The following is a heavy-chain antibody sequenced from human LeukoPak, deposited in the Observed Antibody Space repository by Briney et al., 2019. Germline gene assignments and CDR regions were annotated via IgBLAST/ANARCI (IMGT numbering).Heavy chain of an antibody. CDR3: ARIRGGYCTNGVCCSFDY. Sequence: PSETLSLTCTVSGGSISSSSYYWGWIRQPPGKGLEWIGSIYYSGSTYYNPSLKSRVTISVDTSKNQFSLKLSSVTAADTAVYYCARIRGGYCTNGVCCSFDYWGQGTLVTVSS. CDR2: IYYSGST. CDR1: GGSISSSSYY. D-gene: IGHD2-8*01. V-gene: IGHV4-39*07. J-gene: IGHJ4*02.